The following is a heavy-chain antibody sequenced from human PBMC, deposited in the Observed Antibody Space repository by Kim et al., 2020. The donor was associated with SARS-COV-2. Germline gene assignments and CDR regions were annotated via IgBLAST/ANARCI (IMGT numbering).Heavy chain of an antibody. V-gene: IGHV4-59*01. CDR2: IYYSGST. CDR3: ARVPYLDYYYYGMDV. CDR1: GGSISSYY. J-gene: IGHJ6*02. Sequence: SETLSLTCTVSGGSISSYYWSWIRQPPGKGLEWIGYIYYSGSTNYNPSLKSRVTISVDTSKNQFSLKLSSVTAADTAVYYCARVPYLDYYYYGMDVWGQGTTVTVSS. D-gene: IGHD2-8*01.